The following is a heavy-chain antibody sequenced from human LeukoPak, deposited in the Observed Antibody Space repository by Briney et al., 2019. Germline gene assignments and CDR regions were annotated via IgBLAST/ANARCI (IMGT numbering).Heavy chain of an antibody. J-gene: IGHJ6*02. D-gene: IGHD2-15*01. CDR3: ARDRIGYCSGGTCYRTSEYHYYDMDV. CDR2: INPSGGTT. Sequence: ASVKVSCKASGYTFTTYYMHWVRQAPGQGLEWMGIINPSGGTTSYTQKFQGRVTMTRDTSTSTVYMELSSLRSEDTAVYYCARDRIGYCSGGTCYRTSEYHYYDMDVWGQGTTVTVSS. V-gene: IGHV1-46*01. CDR1: GYTFTTYY.